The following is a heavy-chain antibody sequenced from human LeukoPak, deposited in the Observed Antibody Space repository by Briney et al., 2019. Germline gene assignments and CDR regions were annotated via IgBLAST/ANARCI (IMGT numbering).Heavy chain of an antibody. CDR2: IYYSGST. D-gene: IGHD5-12*01. J-gene: IGHJ5*02. CDR1: GGSISSGGYS. CDR3: ARVGGYVLFP. V-gene: IGHV4-31*03. Sequence: SETLSLTCTVSGGSISSGGYSWSWIRQHPGKGLEWIGYIYYSGSTYYNPSLKSRVTISVDTSKNQFSLKLSSVTAADTAVYYCARVGGYVLFPWGQGTLVTVSS.